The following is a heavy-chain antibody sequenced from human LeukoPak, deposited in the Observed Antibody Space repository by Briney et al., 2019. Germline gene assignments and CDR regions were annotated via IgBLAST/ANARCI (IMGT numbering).Heavy chain of an antibody. D-gene: IGHD5-18*01. J-gene: IGHJ3*02. Sequence: GGSLRLSCAASGFTFSSYGMHWVRQAPGKGLEWVAFIRYDGSNKYYADSVKGRFTISRDNSKNTLYLQMNSLRAEDTAVYYCAKDLVSGYSYGSHAFDIWGQGTMVTVSS. V-gene: IGHV3-30*02. CDR3: AKDLVSGYSYGSHAFDI. CDR1: GFTFSSYG. CDR2: IRYDGSNK.